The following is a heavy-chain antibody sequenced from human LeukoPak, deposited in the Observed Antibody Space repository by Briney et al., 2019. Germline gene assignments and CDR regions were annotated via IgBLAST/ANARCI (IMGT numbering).Heavy chain of an antibody. V-gene: IGHV1-46*01. CDR1: GYTFTSYY. CDR3: ARDNSGFALRYFDY. J-gene: IGHJ4*02. CDR2: INPSGGST. D-gene: IGHD1-26*01. Sequence: ASVKVSCKAFGYTFTSYYMHWVRQAPGQGLEWMGIINPSGGSTSYAQKFQGRVTMTRDMSTSTVHMELSSLRSEDTAVYYCARDNSGFALRYFDYWGQGTLVTVSS.